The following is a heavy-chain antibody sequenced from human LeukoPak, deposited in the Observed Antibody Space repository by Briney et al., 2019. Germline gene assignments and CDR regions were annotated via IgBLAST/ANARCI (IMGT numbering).Heavy chain of an antibody. CDR3: ARDGLIAAAGTNWFDP. CDR1: GYTFTGYY. Sequence: ASVKVSCKASGYTFTGYYMHWVRQAPGQGLEWMGWINPNSGGTNYAQKFQGRVTMTRDTSISTAYMELSRLRSDDTAVYYCARDGLIAAAGTNWFDPWGQGTLATVSS. V-gene: IGHV1-2*02. D-gene: IGHD6-13*01. J-gene: IGHJ5*02. CDR2: INPNSGGT.